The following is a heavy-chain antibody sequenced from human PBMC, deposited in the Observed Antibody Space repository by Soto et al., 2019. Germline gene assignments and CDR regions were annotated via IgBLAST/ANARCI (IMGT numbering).Heavy chain of an antibody. D-gene: IGHD6-13*01. CDR3: ARVGSSSSWTFDY. J-gene: IGHJ4*02. Sequence: SETLSLTCAVSGGSISSSNWWSWVRQPPGKGLEWIGEIYHSGSTNYNPSLKSRVTISVDKSKNQFSLKLSSVTAADTAVYYCARVGSSSSWTFDYWGQGTLVTVSS. CDR1: GGSISSSNW. V-gene: IGHV4-4*02. CDR2: IYHSGST.